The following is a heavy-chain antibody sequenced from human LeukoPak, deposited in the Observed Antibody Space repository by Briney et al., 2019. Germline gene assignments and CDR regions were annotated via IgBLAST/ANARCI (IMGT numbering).Heavy chain of an antibody. D-gene: IGHD2-2*01. V-gene: IGHV3-11*01. CDR3: ARDRDCGTTTCSVDY. CDR1: GFSFSDYY. J-gene: IGHJ4*02. CDR2: IANSGSTI. Sequence: GGSLRLSCAASGFSFSDYYMSWVRQAPGKGLEWISYIANSGSTIYYAESVKGRFTISRDDAKNSLYLQMNNLRAEDTAVYYCARDRDCGTTTCSVDYWGQGTLVTVSS.